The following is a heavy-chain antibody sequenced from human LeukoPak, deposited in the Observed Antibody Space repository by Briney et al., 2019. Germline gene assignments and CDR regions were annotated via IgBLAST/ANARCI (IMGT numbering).Heavy chain of an antibody. CDR2: IYYSGST. Sequence: SETLSLTCTVSGGSISSHYWSWIRQPPGKGLEWIGYIYYSGSTNYNPSLKSRVTISVDTSKSQFSLNLTSMTAADTAVYYCARGGGSFDYWGQGTLVTVSP. V-gene: IGHV4-59*11. CDR3: ARGGGSFDY. CDR1: GGSISSHY. D-gene: IGHD1-26*01. J-gene: IGHJ4*02.